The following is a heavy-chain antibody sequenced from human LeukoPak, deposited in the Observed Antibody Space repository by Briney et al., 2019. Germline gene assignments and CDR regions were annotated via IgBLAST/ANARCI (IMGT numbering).Heavy chain of an antibody. J-gene: IGHJ4*02. Sequence: GESLKISCETSGYTFTKFWIGWVRQMPGKGLEWMGIIYPGDSDTRYSPSFQGQVTISADKSISTAYLQWSSLKASDTAMYYCARRTYYYDSSGYEGYYFDYWGQGTLVTVSS. D-gene: IGHD3-22*01. CDR2: IYPGDSDT. CDR3: ARRTYYYDSSGYEGYYFDY. V-gene: IGHV5-51*01. CDR1: GYTFTKFW.